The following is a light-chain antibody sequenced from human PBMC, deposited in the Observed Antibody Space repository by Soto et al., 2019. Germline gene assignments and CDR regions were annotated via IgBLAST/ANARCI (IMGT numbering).Light chain of an antibody. Sequence: IVMTQSPATLSVSPGERATLSCRASQSVSSSLAWYQQKPGQAPRVLIYGASTRATGIPDRFSGSGSGTEFTLTISSLQSEDSAVYYCQHYNNWPPKTFGQGTKVEIK. CDR2: GAS. CDR1: QSVSSS. CDR3: QHYNNWPPKT. V-gene: IGKV3-15*01. J-gene: IGKJ1*01.